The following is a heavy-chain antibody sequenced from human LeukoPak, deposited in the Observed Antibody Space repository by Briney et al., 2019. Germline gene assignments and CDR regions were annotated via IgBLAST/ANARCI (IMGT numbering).Heavy chain of an antibody. CDR1: GFTFNNYG. V-gene: IGHV3-30*18. Sequence: PGGSLRLSCAVSGFTFNNYGMHWVRQAPGKGLEWVAIISYDGSKNYYADSVKGRFTISKDNSKNTLYLQMNSLRGEDTAVYYCAKEYGSGSYSYGMDVWGQGTTVTVSS. J-gene: IGHJ6*02. CDR3: AKEYGSGSYSYGMDV. D-gene: IGHD3-10*01. CDR2: ISYDGSKN.